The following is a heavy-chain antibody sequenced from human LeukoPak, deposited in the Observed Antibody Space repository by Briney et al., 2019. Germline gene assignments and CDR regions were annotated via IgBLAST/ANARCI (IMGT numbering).Heavy chain of an antibody. CDR1: GGSFSGYY. CDR2: INHSGST. Sequence: SETLSLTCAVYGGSFSGYYWSWIRQPPGKGLEWIGEINHSGSTNYNPSLKSRVTISVDTSKNQFSLKLSSVTAADTAVYYCARGRYSSSLPFFDYWGQGTLVTVSS. CDR3: ARGRYSSSLPFFDY. D-gene: IGHD6-6*01. V-gene: IGHV4-34*01. J-gene: IGHJ4*02.